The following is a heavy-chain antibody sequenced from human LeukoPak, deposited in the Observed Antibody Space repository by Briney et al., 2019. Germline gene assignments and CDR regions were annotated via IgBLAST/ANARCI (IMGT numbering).Heavy chain of an antibody. J-gene: IGHJ4*02. CDR1: GGSISSYY. CDR2: IYYSRSP. D-gene: IGHD2-15*01. Sequence: TSETLSLTCTVSGGSISSYYWSWTRQPPGKGLEGIGYIYYSRSPNYNPSLKSRVTISVDTSKNQFSLKLTSVTAADTAVYYCARSGHCSGGSCYATGLVEYSGQGTLVTVSS. CDR3: ARSGHCSGGSCYATGLVEY. V-gene: IGHV4-59*08.